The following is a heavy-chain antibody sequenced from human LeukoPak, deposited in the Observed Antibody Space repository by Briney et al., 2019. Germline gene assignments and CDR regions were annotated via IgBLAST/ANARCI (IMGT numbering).Heavy chain of an antibody. J-gene: IGHJ4*02. CDR3: AKEGLNIATRDFFDS. V-gene: IGHV3-21*04. CDR2: ITSTSNIL. CDR1: GSTFSSYS. D-gene: IGHD6-6*01. Sequence: GGSLRLSCAASGSTFSSYSMNWVRQAPGKGLEWVSSITSTSNILDYADSVKGRFTISRDNAKNTLYLQMNSLRAEDTAVYYCAKEGLNIATRDFFDSWGQGTLVTVSS.